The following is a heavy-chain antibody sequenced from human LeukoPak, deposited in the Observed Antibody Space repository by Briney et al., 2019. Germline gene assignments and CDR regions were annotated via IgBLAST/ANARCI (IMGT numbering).Heavy chain of an antibody. Sequence: PGGSLRLSCAAPGFTVSSKYMSWVRQTPGKGLQWVALIYSSGDTYTADSVKGRFTISRDNSEHTLYLQMDSLRAEDTAVYYCATGYYFGSGSYGYLDYWGQGTLVSVSS. D-gene: IGHD3-10*01. CDR2: IYSSGDT. J-gene: IGHJ4*02. V-gene: IGHV3-53*01. CDR1: GFTVSSKY. CDR3: ATGYYFGSGSYGYLDY.